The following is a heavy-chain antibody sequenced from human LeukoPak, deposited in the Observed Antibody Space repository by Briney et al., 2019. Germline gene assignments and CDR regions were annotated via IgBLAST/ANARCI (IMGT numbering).Heavy chain of an antibody. D-gene: IGHD2-2*01. CDR3: ASSRTNSYQVY. V-gene: IGHV3-72*01. CDR2: TRNKANSYTT. J-gene: IGHJ4*02. CDR1: GFTFSDHY. Sequence: GGSLRLSCAASGFTFSDHYMDWVRQAPGKGLEWVGRTRNKANSYTTEYAASVKGRFTISRDDSKNSLYLQMNSLKTEDTAVYYCASSRTNSYQVYWGQGTLVTVSS.